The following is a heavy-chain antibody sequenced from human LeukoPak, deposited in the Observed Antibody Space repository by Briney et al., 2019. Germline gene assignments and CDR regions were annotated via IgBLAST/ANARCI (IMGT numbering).Heavy chain of an antibody. Sequence: GGSLRLSCAASGFTFSNAWMSLVRQAPGKGLEWVGRIKSKTDGGTTDYAAPVKGRFTISRDDSKNTLYLQMNSLKTEDTAVYYCTTGCYGDYVFDYWGQGTLVTVSS. CDR2: IKSKTDGGTT. J-gene: IGHJ4*02. CDR3: TTGCYGDYVFDY. D-gene: IGHD4-17*01. V-gene: IGHV3-15*01. CDR1: GFTFSNAW.